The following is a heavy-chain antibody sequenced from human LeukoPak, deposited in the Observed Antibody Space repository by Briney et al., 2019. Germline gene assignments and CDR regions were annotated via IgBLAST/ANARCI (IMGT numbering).Heavy chain of an antibody. D-gene: IGHD6-19*01. CDR2: ISAYNGNT. CDR1: GYTFTSYG. CDR3: ASHEYSSGWFWFDP. V-gene: IGHV1-18*01. Sequence: ASVKVSCKASGYTFTSYGISWVRQAPGQGLEWMRWISAYNGNTNYAQKLQGRVTMTTDTSTSTAYMELRSLRSDDTAVYYCASHEYSSGWFWFDPWSQGTLVTVSS. J-gene: IGHJ5*02.